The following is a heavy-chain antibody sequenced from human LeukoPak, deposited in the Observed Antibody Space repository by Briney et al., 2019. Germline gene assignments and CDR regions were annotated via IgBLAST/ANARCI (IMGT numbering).Heavy chain of an antibody. CDR3: ARGRDYLDY. J-gene: IGHJ4*02. CDR2: ISAYNGDT. V-gene: IGHV1-18*01. Sequence: ASVKVSCKASGYTFTSYCISWVRQAPGRGLEWMGWISAYNGDTNYAQKLQGRVTMTTDTSTSTAYKELRSLRSDYAAVYYCARGRDYLDYWGQGTLVTVSS. CDR1: GYTFTSYC.